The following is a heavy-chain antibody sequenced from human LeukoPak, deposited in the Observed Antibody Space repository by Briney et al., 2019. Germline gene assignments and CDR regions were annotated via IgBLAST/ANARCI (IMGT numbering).Heavy chain of an antibody. CDR2: INHSGST. CDR1: GGSFSGYY. V-gene: IGHV4-34*01. Sequence: KSSETLSLTCAVYGGSFSGYYWSWIRQPPGKGLEWIGEINHSGSTNYNPSLKSRVTISVDTSKNQFSLKLSSVTAADTAVYYCARAYGDYGFDYWGQGTLVTVSS. CDR3: ARAYGDYGFDY. D-gene: IGHD4-17*01. J-gene: IGHJ4*02.